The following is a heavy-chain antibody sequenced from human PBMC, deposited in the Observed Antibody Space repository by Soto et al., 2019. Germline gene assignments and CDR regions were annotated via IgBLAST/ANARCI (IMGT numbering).Heavy chain of an antibody. CDR1: GFTFSNYW. V-gene: IGHV3-74*01. J-gene: IGHJ6*03. Sequence: EVKLVESGGGLVQPGGSLRLSCAASGFTFSNYWMYWVRQAPGQGLVWVSRINSDGSVSRYADSVKGRLTISRDNVKNTLYLQVNSLRVEDTAGCYCARGDCVGGSCYSLAGSFYYYMDVWGKGTTVTVFS. D-gene: IGHD2-15*01. CDR2: INSDGSVS. CDR3: ARGDCVGGSCYSLAGSFYYYMDV.